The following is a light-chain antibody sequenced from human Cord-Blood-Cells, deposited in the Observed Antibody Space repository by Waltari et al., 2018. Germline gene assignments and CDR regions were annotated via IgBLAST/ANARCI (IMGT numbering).Light chain of an antibody. Sequence: IVLTQSPATLSLSPGERATLSCRASQSVSSYLAWYQQKPGQAPRLLIYDASNGATGIPARFSGSGSGTDFTLTISSLEPEDFAVYYCQQRSNWPPWTFGQGTKVEIK. J-gene: IGKJ1*01. CDR3: QQRSNWPPWT. V-gene: IGKV3-11*01. CDR1: QSVSSY. CDR2: DAS.